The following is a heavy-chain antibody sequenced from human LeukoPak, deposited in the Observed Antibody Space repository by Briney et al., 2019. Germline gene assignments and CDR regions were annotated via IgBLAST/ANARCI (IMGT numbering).Heavy chain of an antibody. CDR3: AGPRTLTNDF. CDR2: IRSNGGSQ. J-gene: IGHJ4*02. CDR1: GFTFSTYA. Sequence: GGSLRLSCAASGFTFSTYAVCWVRQAPGKGLEWVSAIRSNGGSQYYAESVKGRFTISRDNSKNTLYLQMNRLRAEDTAIYYCAGPRTLTNDFWGQGTLVTVSS. V-gene: IGHV3-23*01.